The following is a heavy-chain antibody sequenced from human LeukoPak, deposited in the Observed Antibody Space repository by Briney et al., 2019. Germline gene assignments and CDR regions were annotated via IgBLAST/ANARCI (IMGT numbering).Heavy chain of an antibody. V-gene: IGHV3-23*05. Sequence: GGSLRLSCAASGFTFSGYAMSWVRQAPGEGLDWVSAIDNSGAHTWYADSVKGRFTISRDNSKNTLYLQMNSLRSEDTAVYYCARESFSGWYYFDYWGQGTLVTVSS. CDR1: GFTFSGYA. CDR3: ARESFSGWYYFDY. D-gene: IGHD6-19*01. J-gene: IGHJ4*02. CDR2: IDNSGAHT.